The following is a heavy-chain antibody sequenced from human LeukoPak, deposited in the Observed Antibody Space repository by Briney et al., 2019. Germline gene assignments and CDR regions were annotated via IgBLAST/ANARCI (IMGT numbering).Heavy chain of an antibody. V-gene: IGHV3-74*01. CDR2: INVNGRSA. Sequence: PGGSLRLACAASGFTFSNYWMHWVRQAPGKGLVWVSYINVNGRSATSADSVKGRFTVSRDNAKNTLYLQMNSLRVDDTAVYYCVRERALETAVTAFDIWGQGTMVTVSS. CDR1: GFTFSNYW. J-gene: IGHJ3*02. CDR3: VRERALETAVTAFDI. D-gene: IGHD5-24*01.